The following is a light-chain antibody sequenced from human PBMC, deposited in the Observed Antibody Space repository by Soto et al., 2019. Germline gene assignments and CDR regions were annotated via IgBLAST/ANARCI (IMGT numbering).Light chain of an antibody. CDR3: QQYDTSPPT. Sequence: EIVLTQSPGTLSLSPGERATLSCRASQTIASRYLAWYQHQPGQAPRLLIYRTFARAPGIPDRFSGGGSGTDFPHTISRLEREDFAVYYCQQYDTSPPTFGQGTRLDIK. CDR1: QTIASRY. J-gene: IGKJ5*01. CDR2: RTF. V-gene: IGKV3-20*01.